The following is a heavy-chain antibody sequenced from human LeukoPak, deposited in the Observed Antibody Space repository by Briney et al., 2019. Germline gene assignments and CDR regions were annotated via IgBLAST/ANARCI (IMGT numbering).Heavy chain of an antibody. J-gene: IGHJ5*02. D-gene: IGHD3-10*01. V-gene: IGHV3-23*01. CDR3: ARDRDYGSGSYYYGFDP. CDR2: LSGSGASS. Sequence: PGGSLRLSCAASGFTFSSYAMTWVRQSPGKGLEWVSSLSGSGASSYYADSMRGRFTISRDNSKSTVYLQIDGLRVEDTAVYYCARDRDYGSGSYYYGFDPWGQGTLVTVSS. CDR1: GFTFSSYA.